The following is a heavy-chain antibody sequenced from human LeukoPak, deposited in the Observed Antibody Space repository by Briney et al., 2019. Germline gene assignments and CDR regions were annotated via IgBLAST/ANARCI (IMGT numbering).Heavy chain of an antibody. CDR1: GFTFSSYG. Sequence: GRSLRLSCAASGFTFSSYGMHWVRQASGKGLEWVGRIRSEANSYATAYAASVKGRFTISRDDSKNTAYLQMNSLKTEDTAVYYCTRHWGTGYYYYYMDVWGKGTTVTVSS. CDR2: IRSEANSYAT. D-gene: IGHD7-27*01. V-gene: IGHV3-73*01. J-gene: IGHJ6*03. CDR3: TRHWGTGYYYYYMDV.